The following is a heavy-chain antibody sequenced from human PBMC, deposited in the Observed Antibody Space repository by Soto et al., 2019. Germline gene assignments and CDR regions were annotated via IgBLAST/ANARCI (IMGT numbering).Heavy chain of an antibody. CDR3: ARYSGKYQGPIDY. CDR1: GFPFSPYG. D-gene: IGHD1-26*01. J-gene: IGHJ4*02. V-gene: IGHV3-30*03. CDR2: ISYDGSNK. Sequence: QVQLVESGGGVVQPGRSLRLSCAAPGFPFSPYGSHWVPQAPGKGLEGLAVISYDGSNKHYADSVKGRFTVSRDNSKNTLYLQMNSLRAEDTAVYFCARYSGKYQGPIDYWGQGTLVTVSS.